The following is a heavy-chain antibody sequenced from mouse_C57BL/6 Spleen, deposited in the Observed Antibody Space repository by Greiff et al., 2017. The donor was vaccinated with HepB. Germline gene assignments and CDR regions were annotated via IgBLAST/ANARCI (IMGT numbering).Heavy chain of an antibody. CDR1: GYTFTSYW. V-gene: IGHV1-64*01. CDR2: IHPNSGST. J-gene: IGHJ2*01. Sequence: QVQLQQPGAELVKPGASVKLSCKASGYTFTSYWMHWVKQRPGQGLEWIGMIHPNSGSTNYNEKFKSKATLTVDKSSSTAYMQLSSLTSEDSAVYYCARKTGIVGYGSSYFDYWGQGTTLTVSS. CDR3: ARKTGIVGYGSSYFDY. D-gene: IGHD1-1*01.